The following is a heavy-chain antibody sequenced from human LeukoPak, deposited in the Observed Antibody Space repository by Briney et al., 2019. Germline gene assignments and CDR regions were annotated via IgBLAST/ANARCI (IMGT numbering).Heavy chain of an antibody. CDR1: GFTFSSYV. V-gene: IGHV3-23*01. CDR3: AKRGAEVGATVAPGDY. CDR2: ISGSGGST. D-gene: IGHD1-26*01. Sequence: PGGSLRLSCAVSGFTFSSYVMSWVRQAPGKGLEWVSAISGSGGSTYYADSVKGRFTISRDNSKNTLYLQMNSLRAEDTAVYYCAKRGAEVGATVAPGDYWGQGTLVTVSS. J-gene: IGHJ4*02.